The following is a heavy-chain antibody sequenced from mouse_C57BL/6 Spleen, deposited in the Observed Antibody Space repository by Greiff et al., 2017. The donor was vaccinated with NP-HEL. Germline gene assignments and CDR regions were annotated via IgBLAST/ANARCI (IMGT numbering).Heavy chain of an antibody. CDR3: ARWDYDYDGGAAWFAY. CDR2: INPGSGGT. J-gene: IGHJ3*01. D-gene: IGHD2-4*01. Sequence: VQLQQSGAELVRPGTSVKVSCKASGYAFTNYLIEWVKQRPGQGLEWIGVINPGSGGTNYNEKFKGKATLTADKSSSTAYMQLSSLTSEDSAVYVCARWDYDYDGGAAWFAYWGQGTLVTVSA. CDR1: GYAFTNYL. V-gene: IGHV1-54*01.